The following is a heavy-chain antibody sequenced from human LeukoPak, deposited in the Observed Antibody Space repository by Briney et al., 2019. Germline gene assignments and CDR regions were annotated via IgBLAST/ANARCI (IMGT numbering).Heavy chain of an antibody. V-gene: IGHV1-2*02. J-gene: IGHJ4*02. CDR1: GYTFTGYY. D-gene: IGHD3-22*01. CDR3: ARASGYDSSGYWKDY. CDR2: INPNSGGT. Sequence: ASVKVSCKASGYTFTGYYMHWVRQAPGQGLEWMGWINPNSGGTNYAQKFQGRVTMTRDTSISTAYMELSSLRSDDTAVYYCARASGYDSSGYWKDYWGQGTLVTVSS.